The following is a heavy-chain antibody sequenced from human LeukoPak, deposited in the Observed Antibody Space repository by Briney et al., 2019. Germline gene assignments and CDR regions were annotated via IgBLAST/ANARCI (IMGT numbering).Heavy chain of an antibody. D-gene: IGHD2-2*01. Sequence: PGGSLRLSCVASGFTFSSYWMSWVRQAPGKGLEWVANIQQDGSDKYYVDSVKGRFTISRDNAKNSLYLQMNSLRAEDTAVYYCARRYCSSTSCYGPLLYSHAFDIWGQGTMVTVSS. CDR2: IQQDGSDK. V-gene: IGHV3-7*01. CDR1: GFTFSSYW. CDR3: ARRYCSSTSCYGPLLYSHAFDI. J-gene: IGHJ3*02.